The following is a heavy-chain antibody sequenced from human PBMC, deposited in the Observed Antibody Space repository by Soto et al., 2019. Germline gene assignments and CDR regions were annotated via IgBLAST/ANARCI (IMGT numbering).Heavy chain of an antibody. CDR3: IFSGFDP. Sequence: GGSLTLSCAASGFTFIGSAMHWVRQASGKGLEWVGRIRSKANSYATAYAASVKGRFTISRDDSKNTAYLQMNSLKTEDTAVYYCIFSGFDPWGQGTLVTVSS. CDR2: IRSKANSYAT. J-gene: IGHJ5*02. D-gene: IGHD3-3*02. V-gene: IGHV3-73*01. CDR1: GFTFIGSA.